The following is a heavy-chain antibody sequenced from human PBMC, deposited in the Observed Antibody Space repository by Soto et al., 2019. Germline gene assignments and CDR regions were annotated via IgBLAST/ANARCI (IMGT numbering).Heavy chain of an antibody. D-gene: IGHD2-15*01. Sequence: GGSLRLSCAASGFTFSNAWMNWVRQAPGKGLEWVGRIKSKTDGGTTDYAAPVKGRFTISRDDSKNTLYLQMNSLKTEDTAVYYCTTDPGYCSGGSCYYWGQGTLVTVSS. CDR3: TTDPGYCSGGSCYY. CDR1: GFTFSNAW. V-gene: IGHV3-15*07. CDR2: IKSKTDGGTT. J-gene: IGHJ4*02.